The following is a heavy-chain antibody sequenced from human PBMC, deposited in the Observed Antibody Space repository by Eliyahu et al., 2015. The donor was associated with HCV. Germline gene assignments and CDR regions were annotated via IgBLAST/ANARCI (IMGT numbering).Heavy chain of an antibody. Sequence: EVQLLESGGGXVQPGXXLXLSCAAXGFTFRSYDMSWVRLAPGKGLEWVSAISAGGGSTYADSVKGRFTISRDNSKNTLFLQMNSLRAEDTAVYYCAKVLSSWYFDLWGRGTLVTVSS. V-gene: IGHV3-23*01. D-gene: IGHD3-10*02. CDR1: GFTFRSYD. J-gene: IGHJ2*01. CDR2: ISAGGGST. CDR3: AKVLSSWYFDL.